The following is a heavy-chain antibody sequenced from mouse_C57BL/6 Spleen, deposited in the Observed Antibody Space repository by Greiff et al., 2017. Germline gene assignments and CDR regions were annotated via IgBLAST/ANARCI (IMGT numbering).Heavy chain of an antibody. CDR3: ARSAGAYAMDY. J-gene: IGHJ4*01. Sequence: EVKLQQSGPELVKPGASVKISCKASGYSFTGYYMNWVKQSPEKSLEWIGEINPSTGGTTYNQKFKAKATLTVDKSSSTAYMQLKSLTSEDSAVYYCARSAGAYAMDYWGQGTSVTVSS. V-gene: IGHV1-42*01. CDR2: INPSTGGT. D-gene: IGHD3-1*01. CDR1: GYSFTGYY.